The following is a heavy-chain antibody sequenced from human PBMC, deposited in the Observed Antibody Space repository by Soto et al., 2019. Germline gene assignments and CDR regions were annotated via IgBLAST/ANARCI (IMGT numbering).Heavy chain of an antibody. Sequence: SVKVSCKASGGTFSSYTISWVRQAPGQGLEWMGRIIPILGIANYAQKFQGRVTITADKSTSTAYMELSSLRSEDTAVYYCARDPSLFRPDAFDIWGQGTMVTVSS. CDR1: GGTFSSYT. CDR2: IIPILGIA. CDR3: ARDPSLFRPDAFDI. V-gene: IGHV1-69*04. J-gene: IGHJ3*02.